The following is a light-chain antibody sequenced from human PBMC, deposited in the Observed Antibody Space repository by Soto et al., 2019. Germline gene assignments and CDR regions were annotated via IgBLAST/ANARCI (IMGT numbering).Light chain of an antibody. CDR1: RGINTY. CDR2: SAS. Sequence: DIQMTQSPSSLFASIGDRVTITCRASRGINTYVNWYQQKPGKAPKLLIFSASNLQGGVPSRFSGTGSGTDFTFTISSLLPEDFATYYCQQTYTTPRTFGQGTKVDI. CDR3: QQTYTTPRT. J-gene: IGKJ1*01. V-gene: IGKV1-39*01.